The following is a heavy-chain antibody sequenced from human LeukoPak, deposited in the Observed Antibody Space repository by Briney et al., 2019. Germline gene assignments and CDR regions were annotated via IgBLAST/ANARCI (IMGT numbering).Heavy chain of an antibody. Sequence: ASVKVSCKASGGTFTSYDINWVRQATGQGLEWMGWMNPNSGNTGYAQKFQGRVTITRNTSISTAYMELSSLRSEDTAVYYCARGRGRTIFGVVIPPRPFDYWGQGTLVTVSS. D-gene: IGHD3-3*01. J-gene: IGHJ4*02. CDR2: MNPNSGNT. CDR1: GGTFTSYD. V-gene: IGHV1-8*03. CDR3: ARGRGRTIFGVVIPPRPFDY.